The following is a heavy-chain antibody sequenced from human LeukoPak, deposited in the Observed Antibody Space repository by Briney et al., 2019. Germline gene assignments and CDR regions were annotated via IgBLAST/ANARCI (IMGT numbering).Heavy chain of an antibody. V-gene: IGHV3-23*01. CDR2: ITGNGGST. CDR3: ARDSGSYLQPTDY. Sequence: GGSLRLSCAASGFTFRTYAMTWVRQAPGNGLEWVSSITGNGGSTYYADSVKGRFTISRDNSKNTLYLQMDSLRAEDTAVYHCARDSGSYLQPTDYWGQGTLVTVSS. J-gene: IGHJ4*02. D-gene: IGHD1-26*01. CDR1: GFTFRTYA.